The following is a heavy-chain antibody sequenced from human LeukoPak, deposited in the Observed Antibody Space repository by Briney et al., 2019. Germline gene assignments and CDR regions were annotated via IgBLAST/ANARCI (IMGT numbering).Heavy chain of an antibody. V-gene: IGHV1-69*13. CDR1: GGTFSSYA. CDR3: AREKATVTTSGAFDI. Sequence: SVKVSCKASGGTFSSYAISWVRQAPGQGLEWMGGIIPIFGTANYAQKFQGRVTITADESTSTAYMELSSLRSEDTAVYYCAREKATVTTSGAFDIWGQGTMVTVSS. J-gene: IGHJ3*02. D-gene: IGHD4-17*01. CDR2: IIPIFGTA.